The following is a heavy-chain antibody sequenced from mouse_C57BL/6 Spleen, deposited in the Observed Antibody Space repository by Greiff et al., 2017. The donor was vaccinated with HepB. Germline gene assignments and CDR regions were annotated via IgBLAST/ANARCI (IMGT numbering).Heavy chain of an antibody. CDR3: ARKTYSNYEYFDV. D-gene: IGHD2-5*01. Sequence: QVQLKQPGAELVKPGASVKLSCKASGYTFTSYWMQWVKQRPGQGLEWIGEIDPSDSYTNYNQKFKGKATLTVDTSSSTAYMQLSSLTSEDSAVYYCARKTYSNYEYFDVWGTGTTVTVSS. CDR1: GYTFTSYW. J-gene: IGHJ1*03. V-gene: IGHV1-50*01. CDR2: IDPSDSYT.